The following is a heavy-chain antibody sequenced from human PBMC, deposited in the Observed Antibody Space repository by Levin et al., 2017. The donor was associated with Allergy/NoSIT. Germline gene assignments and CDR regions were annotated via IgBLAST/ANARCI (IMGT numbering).Heavy chain of an antibody. Sequence: PGGSLRLSCAASGFTFINARMNWVRQAPGKGLEWVGRIKTKTDGGTTDYAAPVKGRFTISRDDSKNTLYLQMSSLKTEDTAMYYCSTGIAATGTGAWGQGTLVTVSS. CDR1: GFTFINAR. D-gene: IGHD6-13*01. CDR3: STGIAATGTGA. V-gene: IGHV3-15*01. J-gene: IGHJ5*02. CDR2: IKTKTDGGTT.